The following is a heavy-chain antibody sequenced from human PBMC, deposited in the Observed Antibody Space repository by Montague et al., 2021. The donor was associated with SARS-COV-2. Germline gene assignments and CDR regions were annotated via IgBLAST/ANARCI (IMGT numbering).Heavy chain of an antibody. Sequence: TLSLTCAVYGGSFSNHYWSWIRQHPGKGLEWIGYIYYSGSTYYNPSLKSRVTISVDTSKNQFSLKLSSVTAADTAVYYCARATRSIVVLNWFDPWGQGTLVTVSS. D-gene: IGHD3-22*01. CDR2: IYYSGST. CDR1: GGSFSNHY. V-gene: IGHV4-31*11. CDR3: ARATRSIVVLNWFDP. J-gene: IGHJ5*02.